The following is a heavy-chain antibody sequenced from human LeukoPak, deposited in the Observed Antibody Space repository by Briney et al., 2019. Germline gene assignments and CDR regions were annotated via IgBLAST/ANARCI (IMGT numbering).Heavy chain of an antibody. CDR2: ISYDGSNK. D-gene: IGHD5-12*01. CDR3: AKADAYSGYDFGYYYGTDV. V-gene: IGHV3-30*18. J-gene: IGHJ6*02. CDR1: GFTFSSYG. Sequence: GGSLRLSCAASGFTFSSYGMHWVRQAPGKGLEWVAVISYDGSNKYYADSVKGRFTISRDNSKNTLYLQMNSLRAEDTAVYYCAKADAYSGYDFGYYYGTDVWGQGTTVTVSS.